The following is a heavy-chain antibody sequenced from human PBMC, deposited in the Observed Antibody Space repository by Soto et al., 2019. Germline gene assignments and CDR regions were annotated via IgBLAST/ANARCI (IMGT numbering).Heavy chain of an antibody. D-gene: IGHD2-21*01. CDR2: IKQDGSEK. CDR1: GFPFSSYW. Sequence: GGSLRLSCAASGFPFSSYWMSWVRQDPGKGLEWVANIKQDGSEKYYVDSVKGRFTISRDNAKNSLYLQMNSLRAEDTAVYYCAAPLCGGDCYSGTYYYYYMDVWGKGTTVTVSS. J-gene: IGHJ6*03. CDR3: AAPLCGGDCYSGTYYYYYMDV. V-gene: IGHV3-7*01.